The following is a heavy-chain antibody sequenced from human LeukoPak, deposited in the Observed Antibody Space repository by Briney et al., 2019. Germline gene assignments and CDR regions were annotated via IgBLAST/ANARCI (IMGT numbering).Heavy chain of an antibody. V-gene: IGHV4-59*01. J-gene: IGHJ4*02. CDR3: ARSEVVYFDY. CDR1: GGSISSYY. CDR2: IYYSGST. D-gene: IGHD2-15*01. Sequence: SEILSLTCTVSGGSISSYYWSWIRQPPGKGLEWIGYIYYSGSTNYNPSLKSRVTISVDTSKNQFSLKLSSVTAADTAVYYCARSEVVYFDYWGQGTLVTVSS.